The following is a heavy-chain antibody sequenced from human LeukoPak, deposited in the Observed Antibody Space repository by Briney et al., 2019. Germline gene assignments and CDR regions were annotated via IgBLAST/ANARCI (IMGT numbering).Heavy chain of an antibody. CDR3: ARDQVDRIWYFDY. D-gene: IGHD1-14*01. Sequence: GGSLRLSCAASGFTFSSYSMNWVRQAPGKGLEWVSSISSNSIYVFYADSMKGRFAISRDNAKNSLSLQMNSLRAEDTAVYYCARDQVDRIWYFDYWGQGTLVTVSS. J-gene: IGHJ4*02. CDR1: GFTFSSYS. V-gene: IGHV3-21*01. CDR2: ISSNSIYV.